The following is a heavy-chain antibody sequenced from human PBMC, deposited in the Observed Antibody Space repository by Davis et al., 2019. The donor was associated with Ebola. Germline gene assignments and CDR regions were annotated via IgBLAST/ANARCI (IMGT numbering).Heavy chain of an antibody. CDR2: ILGSGSGT. Sequence: PSETLSLTCAVYGGSFSSYYWSWIRQPPGKGPEWVSTILGSGSGTYYADSVKGRLTISRDNSRDTLYLLMNSLRAEDTAIYYCARGKSDFLLDWFDPWGQGTLVTVSS. D-gene: IGHD2-21*02. V-gene: IGHV3-23*01. CDR1: GGSFSSYY. CDR3: ARGKSDFLLDWFDP. J-gene: IGHJ5*02.